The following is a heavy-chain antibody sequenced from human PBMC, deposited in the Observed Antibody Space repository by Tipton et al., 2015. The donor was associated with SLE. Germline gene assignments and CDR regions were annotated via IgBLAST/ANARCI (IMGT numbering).Heavy chain of an antibody. CDR1: GFTFSSYW. CDR3: ARLREDYFDY. J-gene: IGHJ4*02. V-gene: IGHV3-7*03. Sequence: SLRLSCTASGFTFSSYWMTWIRQAPGKGLEWVANIKPNESEKHYVDSMKGRLTISRDNAKNSLYLQMNSLRGGDTAVYYCARLREDYFDYWGQGTRVTVAS. D-gene: IGHD1-26*01. CDR2: IKPNESEK.